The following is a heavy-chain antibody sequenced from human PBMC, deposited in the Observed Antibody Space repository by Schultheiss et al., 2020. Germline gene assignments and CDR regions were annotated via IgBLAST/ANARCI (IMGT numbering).Heavy chain of an antibody. J-gene: IGHJ4*02. CDR3: TIRRDGYTVDY. V-gene: IGHV3-23*01. CDR1: GFTFSSCA. Sequence: GGSLRLSCAASGFTFSSCAMSWVRQAPGKGLEWVSGISGSGGSTYYADSLKGRFTISRDNSKNTVYLQMNSLRAEDTAVYYCTIRRDGYTVDYWGQGTLVTVSS. D-gene: IGHD5-24*01. CDR2: ISGSGGST.